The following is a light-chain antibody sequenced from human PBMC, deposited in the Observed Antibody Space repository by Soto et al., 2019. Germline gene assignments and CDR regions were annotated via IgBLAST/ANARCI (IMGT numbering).Light chain of an antibody. CDR1: QDISNY. Sequence: DIQMTQTPSSLSASVGDRVTITCQASQDISNYLSWYHQKPGKAPKLLIYDVSNLEAGVPSRFSGSGSGTDFTFTISSLQPEDIGTYYCQQYYDLPLTFGQGTRLGIK. J-gene: IGKJ5*01. CDR2: DVS. CDR3: QQYYDLPLT. V-gene: IGKV1-33*01.